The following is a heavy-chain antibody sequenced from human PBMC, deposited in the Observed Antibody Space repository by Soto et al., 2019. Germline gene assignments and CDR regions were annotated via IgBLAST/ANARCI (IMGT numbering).Heavy chain of an antibody. CDR2: ISFYNGNT. CDR1: GDTITNYG. CDR3: ASATSIAVAGKES. J-gene: IGHJ4*02. D-gene: IGHD6-19*01. V-gene: IGHV1-18*01. Sequence: QVQLVQSGGEVRKPGASVKVSCKASGDTITNYGISWVRQAPGQGLEWMGWISFYNGNTKYAQNLQGRVTLTTDTSTSTAYMELGSLRSDDTAVYYCASATSIAVAGKESWGQGTLVTVSS.